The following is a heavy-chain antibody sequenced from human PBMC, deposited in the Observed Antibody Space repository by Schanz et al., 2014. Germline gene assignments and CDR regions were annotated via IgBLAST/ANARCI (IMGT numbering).Heavy chain of an antibody. CDR2: INPNSGAT. CDR1: GYTFRGYY. J-gene: IGHJ4*02. CDR3: ARVTTGYDS. D-gene: IGHD5-12*01. Sequence: QVRLVQSGAEVKKPGASVKVSCKASGYTFRGYYMHWVRQAPGQGLEWMGRINPNSGATSSAQKFQGRVTMTRDTSSSTVYMQLSSLTSDDTAIYYCARVTTGYDSWGQGTLVTVSS. V-gene: IGHV1-2*06.